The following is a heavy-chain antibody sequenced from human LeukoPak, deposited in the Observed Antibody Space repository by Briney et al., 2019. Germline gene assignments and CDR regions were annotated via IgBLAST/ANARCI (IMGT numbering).Heavy chain of an antibody. Sequence: GGSLRLSCAASGFTFSSYAMSWVRQAPGKGLEWVSTISGKGDSTYYADSVKGRFTISRDNSKNTLSLQMNSLRADDTAVYYCAKGGHFSWFDPWGQGTLVTVSP. CDR3: AKGGHFSWFDP. CDR1: GFTFSSYA. D-gene: IGHD1-26*01. J-gene: IGHJ5*02. CDR2: ISGKGDST. V-gene: IGHV3-23*01.